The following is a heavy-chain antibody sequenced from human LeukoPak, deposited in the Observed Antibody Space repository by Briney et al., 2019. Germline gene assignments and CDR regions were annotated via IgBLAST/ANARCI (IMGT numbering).Heavy chain of an antibody. D-gene: IGHD6-13*01. J-gene: IGHJ4*02. V-gene: IGHV4-34*01. CDR1: GGSFSGYY. Sequence: SETLSLTCAVYGGSFSGYYWSWIRQPPGKGLEWIGEINDSGSTNYNPSLKSRVTLSVDTSKNQFSLNLRSVTVADTAVYYYARLVSQTEPRFDSWGQGTLVTVSS. CDR3: ARLVSQTEPRFDS. CDR2: INDSGST.